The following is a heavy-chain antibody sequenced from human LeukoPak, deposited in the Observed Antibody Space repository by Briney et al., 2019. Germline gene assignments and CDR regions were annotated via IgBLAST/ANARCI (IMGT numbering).Heavy chain of an antibody. CDR3: ARRGTSSSWAHFDY. CDR1: GFTFSSYW. J-gene: IGHJ4*02. Sequence: GGSLRLSCAASGFTFSSYWMTWVRQAPGKGLEWVAKIKQDGSEKYYVDFVKGRFTISRDNAKNSLYLQMNSPGAADTAVYYCARRGTSSSWAHFDYWGQGTLVTVSS. V-gene: IGHV3-7*05. CDR2: IKQDGSEK. D-gene: IGHD6-13*01.